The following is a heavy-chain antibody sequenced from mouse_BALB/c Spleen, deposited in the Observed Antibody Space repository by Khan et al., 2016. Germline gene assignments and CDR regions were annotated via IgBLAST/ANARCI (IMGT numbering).Heavy chain of an antibody. CDR1: GFTFSDYY. J-gene: IGHJ3*01. D-gene: IGHD2-4*01. Sequence: EVELVESGGGLVKPGGSLKLSCAASGFTFSDYYMYWVRQTPEKRLEWVATISDGGSYTYYPDSVTGRFTISRDNAKNNLYLQMSSLKAEDTAIYYCAREGLRRGFAYWGQGTLVTVSA. CDR3: AREGLRRGFAY. CDR2: ISDGGSYT. V-gene: IGHV5-4*02.